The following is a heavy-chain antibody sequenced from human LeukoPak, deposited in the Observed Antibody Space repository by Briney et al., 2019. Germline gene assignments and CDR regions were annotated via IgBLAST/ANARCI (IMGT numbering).Heavy chain of an antibody. CDR2: IKSKAAGGAT. J-gene: IGHJ3*02. CDR3: LDLGSPHLFDT. Sequence: GGSLRLSCAASGFTFTNAWMDWVRQAPGKGLEWVGRIKSKAAGGATHYAAPVKGRFTISRDDSQNMLYLQMNSLKTEDTAIYYCLDLGSPHLFDTWGQGAVVTVSS. CDR1: GFTFTNAW. D-gene: IGHD3-10*01. V-gene: IGHV3-15*01.